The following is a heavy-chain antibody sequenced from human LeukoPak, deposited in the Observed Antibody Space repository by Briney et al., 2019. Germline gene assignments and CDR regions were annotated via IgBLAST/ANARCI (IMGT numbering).Heavy chain of an antibody. CDR3: ARVTGLSSGYYYSDY. D-gene: IGHD3-3*01. J-gene: IGHJ4*02. CDR2: IYYSGGT. Sequence: PSETLSLTCTVSAGSIGNYYWNWIRQPPGKVLEWIGYIYYSGGTDYNPSLKSRVTISVDTSKNQISLNLRSVTAADTAVYYCARVTGLSSGYYYSDYWGQGTLVSVCS. CDR1: AGSIGNYY. V-gene: IGHV4-59*01.